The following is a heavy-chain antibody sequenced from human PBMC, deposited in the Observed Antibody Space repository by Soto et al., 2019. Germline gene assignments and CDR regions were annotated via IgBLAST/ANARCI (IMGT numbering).Heavy chain of an antibody. V-gene: IGHV4-59*11. Sequence: SETLSLTCVVSGGSIGSHYWSWIRQPPGGGLEWIGYVHYGGSTNYNPSLKSRVTMSVDTSKNQFYLNLSSVTAADTALYFCARRDYSTSSLGPFDYWGQGILVTVSS. J-gene: IGHJ4*02. D-gene: IGHD6-6*01. CDR1: GGSIGSHY. CDR3: ARRDYSTSSLGPFDY. CDR2: VHYGGST.